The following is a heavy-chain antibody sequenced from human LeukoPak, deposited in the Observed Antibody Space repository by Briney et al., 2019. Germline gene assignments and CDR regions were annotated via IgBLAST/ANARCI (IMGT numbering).Heavy chain of an antibody. CDR1: GGSISSSSYY. CDR2: IYYSGST. J-gene: IGHJ4*02. V-gene: IGHV4-39*01. CDR3: ARVVYYFDY. Sequence: NPSETLSLTCTVSGGSISSSSYYWGWIRQPPGKGLEWIESIYYSGSTYYNPSLKSRVTISVDTSKNQFSLKLSSVTAADTAVYYCARVVYYFDYWGQGTLVTVSS.